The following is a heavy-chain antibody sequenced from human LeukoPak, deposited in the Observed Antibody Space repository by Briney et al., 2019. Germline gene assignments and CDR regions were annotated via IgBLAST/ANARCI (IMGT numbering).Heavy chain of an antibody. CDR2: IKQDGSEK. V-gene: IGHV3-7*03. D-gene: IGHD5-18*01. J-gene: IGHJ4*02. CDR3: AKGVDTAMVPLDY. CDR1: GFTFSSFW. Sequence: GGSLRLSCTASGFTFSSFWMSWVRQAPGKGLEWVANIKQDGSEKNYVGSVKGRFTISRDNANNSLYLQMNSLRAEDTAVYYCAKGVDTAMVPLDYWGQGTLVTVSS.